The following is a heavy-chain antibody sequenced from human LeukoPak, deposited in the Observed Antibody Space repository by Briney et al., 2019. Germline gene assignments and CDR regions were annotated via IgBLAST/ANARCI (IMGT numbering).Heavy chain of an antibody. J-gene: IGHJ3*01. V-gene: IGHV3-74*01. CDR1: GFTFRSFW. Sequence: PGGSLRLSCAASGFTFRSFWIHWVRQAPGKGLVWVGRINNDGTDTIYADSVKGRFTVSRDNAKNTLYLQMNSLRVEDTAVYFCARGGFSHGFDVWGQGTVVTASS. CDR2: INNDGTDT. D-gene: IGHD5-12*01. CDR3: ARGGFSHGFDV.